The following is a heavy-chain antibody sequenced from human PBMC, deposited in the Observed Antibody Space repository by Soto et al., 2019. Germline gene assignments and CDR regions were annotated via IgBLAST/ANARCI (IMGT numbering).Heavy chain of an antibody. V-gene: IGHV4-34*01. Sequence: QVQLQQWGAGLLKPSETLSLTCAVYGGSFSGYYWSWIRQTPGKGLEWIGEVNHIGITNYRPSLKSRVTISADISRNQFSLKLSSVTVADTAIYYCARKGALLIGDQGVYFQHWGQGTPVTVSS. J-gene: IGHJ1*01. D-gene: IGHD4-17*01. CDR3: ARKGALLIGDQGVYFQH. CDR1: GGSFSGYY. CDR2: VNHIGIT.